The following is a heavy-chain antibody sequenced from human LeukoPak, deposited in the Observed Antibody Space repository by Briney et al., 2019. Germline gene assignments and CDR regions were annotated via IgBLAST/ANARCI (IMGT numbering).Heavy chain of an antibody. CDR3: ARTRDLGPDY. CDR1: GDSVSSNSAA. J-gene: IGHJ4*02. V-gene: IGHV6-1*01. CDR2: TYYRSKWYY. D-gene: IGHD1-26*01. Sequence: SQTLSLTCVISGDSVSSNSAAWNWPRQSPSRGLEWLGRTYYRSKWYYHYAVSMKSRITVNPDTSKNQFSLQLNSVTPEDTAVYYCARTRDLGPDYWGQGTLVTVSS.